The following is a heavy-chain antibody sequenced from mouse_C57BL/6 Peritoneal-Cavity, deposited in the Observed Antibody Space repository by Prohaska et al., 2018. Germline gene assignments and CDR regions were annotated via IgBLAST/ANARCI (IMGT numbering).Heavy chain of an antibody. CDR2: IDPETGGT. CDR1: GYTFTDYE. V-gene: IGHV1-15*01. D-gene: IGHD1-1*01. J-gene: IGHJ1*03. CDR3: TRGYGRRGWYFDV. Sequence: QVQLQQSGAELVRPGASVTLSCKASGYTFTDYEMHWVKQTPVHGLEWIGAIDPETGGTAYNQKFNGKAILTADKSSSTAYRELRSLTSEDSAVEYCTRGYGRRGWYFDVWGTGTTVTVSS.